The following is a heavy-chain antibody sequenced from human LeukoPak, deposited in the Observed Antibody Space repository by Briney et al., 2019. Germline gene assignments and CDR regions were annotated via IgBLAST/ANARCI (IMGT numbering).Heavy chain of an antibody. D-gene: IGHD3-3*01. V-gene: IGHV1-2*04. CDR3: ARDRLYYDFWSGYYGYYYGMDV. CDR2: INPNSGGT. J-gene: IGHJ6*02. CDR1: GYTFTGYY. Sequence: ASVKVSCKASGYTFTGYYMHWVRQAPGQGLEWMGWINPNSGGTNYAQKFQGWVTMTRDTSISTAYMELSRLRSDDTAVYYCARDRLYYDFWSGYYGYYYGMDVWGQGTTVTVSS.